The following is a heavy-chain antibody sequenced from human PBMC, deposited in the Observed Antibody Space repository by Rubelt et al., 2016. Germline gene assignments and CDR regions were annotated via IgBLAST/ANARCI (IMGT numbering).Heavy chain of an antibody. CDR2: VSHSEGT. J-gene: IGHJ4*02. CDR1: GDSISSLY. D-gene: IGHD1-14*01. CDR3: ARYKNGDRDIALDC. V-gene: IGHV4-59*08. Sequence: QVQLQESGPGLVKPSETLSLTCTVSGDSISSLYWSWIRQTPGKGLEWIGYVSHSEGTYYNPSLKSRVTISADTSKTQFSLNLSSVSAADTAMYYCARYKNGDRDIALDCWGQGTLVTVSS.